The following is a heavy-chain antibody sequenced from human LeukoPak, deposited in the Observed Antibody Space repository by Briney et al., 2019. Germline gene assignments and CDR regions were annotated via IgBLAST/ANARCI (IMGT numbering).Heavy chain of an antibody. Sequence: PGGSLRLSCTVSGFTFSSYAMSWVRQTPGKGLEWVAVLSEDGIKTFYAHSVKGRFTISRDNSENTMDLQMNSLRPDDTAVYYCVRGLHDYGDYGDYWGQGTLVTVSS. CDR1: GFTFSSYA. D-gene: IGHD4-17*01. CDR2: LSEDGIKT. V-gene: IGHV3-30-3*01. J-gene: IGHJ4*02. CDR3: VRGLHDYGDYGDY.